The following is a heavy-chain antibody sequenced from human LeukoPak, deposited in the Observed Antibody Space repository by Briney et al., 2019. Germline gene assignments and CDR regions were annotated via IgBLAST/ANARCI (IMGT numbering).Heavy chain of an antibody. CDR2: IIPIFGTA. Sequence: SVKVSCKASGGTFSSYAISWVRQAPGQGLEWMGGIIPIFGTANYAQKFQGRVTITADESTSTAYMGLSSLRSEDTAVYYCARGYYYGSGREDGMDVWGKGTTVTVSS. V-gene: IGHV1-69*13. CDR3: ARGYYYGSGREDGMDV. D-gene: IGHD3-10*01. J-gene: IGHJ6*04. CDR1: GGTFSSYA.